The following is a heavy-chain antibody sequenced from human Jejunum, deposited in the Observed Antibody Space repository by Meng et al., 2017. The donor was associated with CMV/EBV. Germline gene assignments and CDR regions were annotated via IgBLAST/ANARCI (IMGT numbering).Heavy chain of an antibody. J-gene: IGHJ6*02. CDR1: ISSSNYD. CDR3: ARNRGTRDPYYNYGMDV. CDR2: IYHSGST. Sequence: ISSSNYDWGWIRQPPGKGLEWIGNIYHSGSTYYNPSLKSRVTISLDMSKNQFSLKLSSVTAADTAVYYCARNRGTRDPYYNYGMDVWGQGTTVTVSS. V-gene: IGHV4-39*07. D-gene: IGHD1-7*01.